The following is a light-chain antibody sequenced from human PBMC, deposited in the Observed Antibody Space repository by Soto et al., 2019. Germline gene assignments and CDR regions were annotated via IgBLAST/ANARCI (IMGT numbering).Light chain of an antibody. V-gene: IGKV1-27*01. Sequence: DIQMTQSPSSLSASVGDSVTITCRASQGIGNFLAWFQQRPGEPPKLLMYAAASLQLGVPSRFSGSGSGTDFTLTISSLQPEDVATYYSQTYDSAPWTFGQGTKVELK. CDR1: QGIGNF. J-gene: IGKJ1*01. CDR2: AAA. CDR3: QTYDSAPWT.